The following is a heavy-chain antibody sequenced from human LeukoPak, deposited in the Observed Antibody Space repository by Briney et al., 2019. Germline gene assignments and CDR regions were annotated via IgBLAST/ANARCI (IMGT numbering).Heavy chain of an antibody. CDR1: GYTFTGYY. V-gene: IGHV1-2*02. J-gene: IGHJ5*02. CDR2: INPNSGGT. Sequence: ASVKVSCKASGYTFTGYYMHWVRQAPGQGLEWMGWINPNSGGTNYAQKFQGRVTMTRDTSISTAYMELSRLRSDDTAVYYCARDKGGSPPPNWFDPWGQGTLVTVSS. CDR3: ARDKGGSPPPNWFDP. D-gene: IGHD1-26*01.